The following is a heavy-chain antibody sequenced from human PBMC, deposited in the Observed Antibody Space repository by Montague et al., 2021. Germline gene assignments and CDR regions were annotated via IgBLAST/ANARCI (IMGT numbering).Heavy chain of an antibody. V-gene: IGHV4-59*01. CDR3: ARQGFYESGGFFI. CDR2: VFYSGAT. Sequence: SETLSLTCSVSGGSINGWYWSWIRQPPGKGLEWIGAVFYSGATNXNPSLKSRVTMSADTSKNQVSLKVNSVTAADTAVYYCARQGFYESGGFFIWGLGTLVTVS. D-gene: IGHD3-22*01. J-gene: IGHJ4*02. CDR1: GGSINGWY.